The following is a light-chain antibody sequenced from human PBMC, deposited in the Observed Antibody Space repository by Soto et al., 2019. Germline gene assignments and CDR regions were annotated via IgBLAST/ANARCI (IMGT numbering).Light chain of an antibody. V-gene: IGKV3-15*01. CDR3: PQYSNWPPYT. CDR2: GAS. CDR1: QIVDTN. J-gene: IGKJ2*01. Sequence: EVVMTQSPATLSVSPGDRATLSCRASQIVDTNVAWYQQKPGQAPRLLVHGASMRATGVPASFTGTGSGTDFTLTSSGLQSRDFAVYDCPQYSNWPPYTFCQGTNLQIE.